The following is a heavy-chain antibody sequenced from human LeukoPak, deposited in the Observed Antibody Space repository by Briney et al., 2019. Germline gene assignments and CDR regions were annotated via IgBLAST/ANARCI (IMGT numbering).Heavy chain of an antibody. CDR1: GFTFSSYA. V-gene: IGHV3-23*01. CDR3: AKTYYYDSSGYWGYYFDY. Sequence: GGSLRLSCAASGFTFSSYAMSWVRQAPGKGLEWVSAISGSGGSTYYADSVKGRFTIPRDNSKNTLYLQMNSLRAEDTAVYYCAKTYYYDSSGYWGYYFDYWGQGTLVTVSS. J-gene: IGHJ4*02. D-gene: IGHD3-22*01. CDR2: ISGSGGST.